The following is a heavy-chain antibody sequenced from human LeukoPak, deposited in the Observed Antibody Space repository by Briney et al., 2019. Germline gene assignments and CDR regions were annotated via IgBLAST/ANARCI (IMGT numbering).Heavy chain of an antibody. CDR1: GFAFGSYW. CDR3: ARLLVYNSGGEAFDH. Sequence: GGSLRLSCAASGFAFGSYWMSWVRQAPGKGLEWVANIKEDGSEKYYLDSVKGRISISRDNAKNSLYLQMNSLRAEDTAVYYCARLLVYNSGGEAFDHWGQGTLVTVSS. D-gene: IGHD1-20*01. V-gene: IGHV3-7*01. CDR2: IKEDGSEK. J-gene: IGHJ4*02.